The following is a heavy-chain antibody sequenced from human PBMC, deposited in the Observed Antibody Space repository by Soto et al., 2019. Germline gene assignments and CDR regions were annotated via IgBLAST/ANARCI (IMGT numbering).Heavy chain of an antibody. D-gene: IGHD3-10*01. J-gene: IGHJ6*03. V-gene: IGHV4-59*01. CDR1: GGSISSYY. CDR3: ARAYVGGYMDV. Sequence: PSETLSLTCTVSGGSISSYYWSWIRQPPGKGLEWIGNIYYSGSTNYNPSLKSRVTISVDTSKNQFSLKLSSVTVAVTVVYYCARAYVGGYMDVCGKGTTVTVSS. CDR2: IYYSGST.